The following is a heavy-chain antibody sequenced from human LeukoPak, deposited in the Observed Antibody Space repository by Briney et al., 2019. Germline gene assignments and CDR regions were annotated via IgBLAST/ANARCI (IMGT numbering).Heavy chain of an antibody. Sequence: PGGSLRLSCAASGFTFSSYSMNWVRQAPGKGLEWVSSISSSSSYIYYADSVKGRFTISRDNAKNSLYLQMNSLRAEDTAVYYCARVWGIAVAGSSSVDSWGQGTLVTVSS. V-gene: IGHV3-21*01. D-gene: IGHD6-19*01. CDR3: ARVWGIAVAGSSSVDS. J-gene: IGHJ4*02. CDR2: ISSSSSYI. CDR1: GFTFSSYS.